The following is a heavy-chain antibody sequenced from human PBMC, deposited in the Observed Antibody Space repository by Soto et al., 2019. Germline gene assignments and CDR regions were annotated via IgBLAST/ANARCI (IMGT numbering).Heavy chain of an antibody. CDR2: IIGSGGST. CDR1: GFTFSSYA. D-gene: IGHD4-17*01. CDR3: AKDLHYGDDYNWFDP. J-gene: IGHJ5*02. V-gene: IGHV3-23*01. Sequence: EVQLLESGGGLVQPGGSLRLSCAASGFTFSSYAMSWVRQAPGKGLEWVSAIIGSGGSTYYADSVKGRFTISRDNSKNTPYLQMNSLRAEDTAVYYCAKDLHYGDDYNWFDPWGQGTLVTVSS.